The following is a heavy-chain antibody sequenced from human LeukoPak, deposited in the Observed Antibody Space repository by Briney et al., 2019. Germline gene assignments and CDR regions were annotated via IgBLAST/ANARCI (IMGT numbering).Heavy chain of an antibody. CDR3: ARDRFVRGIPMGWYGDWYFDL. Sequence: GALRLSCAASGFSVTSNYMSWVRQAPGKGREWVSVIYIGGSTYYTDCVTGRVTISRVNSKNTLYLQMNSLRAEGTAVYCCARDRFVRGIPMGWYGDWYFDLWGRGTLVTVSS. V-gene: IGHV3-53*01. D-gene: IGHD6-19*01. CDR1: GFSVTSNY. CDR2: IYIGGST. J-gene: IGHJ2*01.